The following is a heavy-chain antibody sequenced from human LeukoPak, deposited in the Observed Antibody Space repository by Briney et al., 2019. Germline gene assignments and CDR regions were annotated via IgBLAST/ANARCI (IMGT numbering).Heavy chain of an antibody. CDR2: ITGDSTTI. J-gene: IGHJ4*02. V-gene: IGHV3-11*04. CDR3: ARGPLVAYYYDSSGYSFDY. D-gene: IGHD3-22*01. CDR1: GFALSDFY. Sequence: GGSLRLSCVASGFALSDFYMTWIRQAPGKGLEWVSYITGDSTTIYHADSVRGRFTISRDNAKNSLYLQMDSLRAEDTAVYYCARGPLVAYYYDSSGYSFDYWGQGTLVTVSS.